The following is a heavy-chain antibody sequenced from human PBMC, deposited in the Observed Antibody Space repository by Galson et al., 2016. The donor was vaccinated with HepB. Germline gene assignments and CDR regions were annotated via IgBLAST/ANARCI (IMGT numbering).Heavy chain of an antibody. J-gene: IGHJ4*02. V-gene: IGHV3-30-3*01. D-gene: IGHD5-18*01. Sequence: SLRLSCAASGFTFSSYAMHWVRQAPGKGLEWVAVISYDGSNKYYADSVKGRFTISRDNSKNTLYLQMNSLRAEDTAVYYCARDRGYSYGYLVSYYFDYWGQGTPVTVSS. CDR2: ISYDGSNK. CDR3: ARDRGYSYGYLVSYYFDY. CDR1: GFTFSSYA.